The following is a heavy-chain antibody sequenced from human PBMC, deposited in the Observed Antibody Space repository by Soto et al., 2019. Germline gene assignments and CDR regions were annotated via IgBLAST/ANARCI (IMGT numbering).Heavy chain of an antibody. CDR2: ITTKPDGGTV. CDR1: GSSINNAW. J-gene: IGHJ4*01. Sequence: EVLLVESGGGLVKPGGSLRLSCAASGSSINNAWMIWVRQAPGKGLEWVGLITTKPDGGTVDYAAPVKGRFTISRDDSKNTVYLQMNSLKTEDTAIYYCTLRYFAFRDYWGHGTLVTVSS. D-gene: IGHD3-9*01. CDR3: TLRYFAFRDY. V-gene: IGHV3-15*07.